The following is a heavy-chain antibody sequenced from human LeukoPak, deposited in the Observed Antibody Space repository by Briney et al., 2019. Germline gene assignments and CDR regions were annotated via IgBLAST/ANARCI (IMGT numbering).Heavy chain of an antibody. V-gene: IGHV3-48*01. J-gene: IGHJ4*02. CDR1: GFTFSSYS. CDR3: ARDRDIEGSPDY. D-gene: IGHD3-10*01. Sequence: GGSLRLSCAASGFTFSSYSMNWVRQAPGKGLEWVSYISSSSSTIYYADSVKGRFTISRDNGKNSMYLQMNRLRAEDTAVYYCARDRDIEGSPDYWGQGTLVTVSS. CDR2: ISSSSSTI.